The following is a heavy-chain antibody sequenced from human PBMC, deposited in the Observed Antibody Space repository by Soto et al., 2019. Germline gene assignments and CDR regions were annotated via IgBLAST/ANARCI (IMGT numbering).Heavy chain of an antibody. D-gene: IGHD7-27*01. CDR3: ARSGNWGSWDNDAFDI. CDR1: GFTFSSYE. CDR2: ISSSGSTI. V-gene: IGHV3-48*03. Sequence: GGSLRLSCAASGFTFSSYEMNWVRQAPGKGLEWVSYISSSGSTIYYADSVKGRFTISRDNAKNSLYLQMNSLRAEDTAVYYCARSGNWGSWDNDAFDIWGQGTMVTVSS. J-gene: IGHJ3*02.